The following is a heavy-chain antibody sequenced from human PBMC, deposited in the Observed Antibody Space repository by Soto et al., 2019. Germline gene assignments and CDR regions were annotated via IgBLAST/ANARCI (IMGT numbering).Heavy chain of an antibody. Sequence: HLVEFGGGLVQPGGSLRLSCAASGFTFKAYDMHWVRQRTGQGLEWVSGIGTLGDAYYAASVTGRFTFSREDAKNSLYLQMNGLNSGDTAVYYCVRAFLYGSGRARSGTIDGFDSLGQGTLITVSS. J-gene: IGHJ3*02. V-gene: IGHV3-13*01. CDR3: VRAFLYGSGRARSGTIDGFDS. CDR2: IGTLGDA. CDR1: GFTFKAYD. D-gene: IGHD3-10*01.